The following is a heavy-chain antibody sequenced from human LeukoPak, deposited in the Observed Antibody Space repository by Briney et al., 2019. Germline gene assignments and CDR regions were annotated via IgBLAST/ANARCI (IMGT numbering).Heavy chain of an antibody. CDR1: GYTFTSYY. V-gene: IGHV1-46*01. D-gene: IGHD1-26*01. CDR3: ARAGQIVGATMV. J-gene: IGHJ4*02. Sequence: ASVKVSCKASGYTFTSYYMHWVRQARGQGLEWMGIINPSGGSTSYAQKFQGRVTMTRDTSTSTVYMELSSLRSEDTAVYYCARAGQIVGATMVWGQGTLVTVSS. CDR2: INPSGGST.